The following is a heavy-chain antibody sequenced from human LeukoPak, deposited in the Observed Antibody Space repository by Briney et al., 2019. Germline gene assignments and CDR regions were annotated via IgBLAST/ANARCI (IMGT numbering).Heavy chain of an antibody. CDR1: GYTFTSYG. Sequence: ASVKVSCKASGYTFTSYGISWVRQAPGQGLEWMGWISAYNGNTNYAQKLQGRVTMTTDTSTSTAYMELRSLRSDDTAVYYCARDRPHYDSSGYYLSEAFDIWGQGTMVTVSS. CDR2: ISAYNGNT. CDR3: ARDRPHYDSSGYYLSEAFDI. J-gene: IGHJ3*02. V-gene: IGHV1-18*01. D-gene: IGHD3-22*01.